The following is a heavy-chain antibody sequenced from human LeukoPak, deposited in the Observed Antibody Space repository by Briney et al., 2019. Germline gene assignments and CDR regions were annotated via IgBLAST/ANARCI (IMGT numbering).Heavy chain of an antibody. CDR3: AKGLVGATTPYYYGMDV. D-gene: IGHD1-26*01. CDR2: ISGSGGST. V-gene: IGHV3-23*01. CDR1: GFTFSSYA. J-gene: IGHJ6*02. Sequence: GGSLRLSCAASGFTFSSYAMSWVRQAPGKGLEWVSAISGSGGSTYYADSVKGRFTISRDNSKNTLYLQMNSLRAEDTAVYYCAKGLVGATTPYYYGMDVWGQGTMVTVSS.